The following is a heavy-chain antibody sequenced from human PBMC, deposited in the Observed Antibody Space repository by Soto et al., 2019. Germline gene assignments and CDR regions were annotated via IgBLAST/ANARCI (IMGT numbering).Heavy chain of an antibody. CDR3: AKDPRALYYYDSSGYVNDY. CDR2: ISYDGSNK. D-gene: IGHD3-22*01. J-gene: IGHJ4*02. Sequence: PGGSLRLSCAASGFTFSSYGMHWVRQAPGKGLEWVAVISYDGSNKYYADSVKGRSTISRDNSKNTLYLQMNSLRAEDTAVYYCAKDPRALYYYDSSGYVNDYWGQGTLVTVSS. CDR1: GFTFSSYG. V-gene: IGHV3-30*18.